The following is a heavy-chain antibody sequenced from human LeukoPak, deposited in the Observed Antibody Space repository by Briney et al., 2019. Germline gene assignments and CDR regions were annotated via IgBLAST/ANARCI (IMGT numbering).Heavy chain of an antibody. J-gene: IGHJ6*02. CDR1: GFTFSSFT. Sequence: GGSLRLSCAASGFTFSSFTIHWARQAREKGLVWVSGIKSDGTSTTYADSVKGRFSISRDNAKKTLYLQMNNLRVDDTAVYYCARGYHYGLDVWGQGTTVTVSS. CDR2: IKSDGTST. CDR3: ARGYHYGLDV. V-gene: IGHV3-74*01.